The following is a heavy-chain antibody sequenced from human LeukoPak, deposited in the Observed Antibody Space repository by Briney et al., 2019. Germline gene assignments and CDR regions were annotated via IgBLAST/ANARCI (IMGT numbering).Heavy chain of an antibody. CDR1: GFTFSSYA. CDR2: ISYDGSNK. CDR3: VRDLLPYSTDAFDI. Sequence: GGSLRLSCAASGFTFSSYAMHWVRQAPGKGLEWVAVISYDGSNKYYADSVKGRFTISRDNSKNTLYLQMNSLRAEDTAVYYCVRDLLPYSTDAFDIWGQGTMVTVSS. D-gene: IGHD2/OR15-2a*01. V-gene: IGHV3-30-3*01. J-gene: IGHJ3*02.